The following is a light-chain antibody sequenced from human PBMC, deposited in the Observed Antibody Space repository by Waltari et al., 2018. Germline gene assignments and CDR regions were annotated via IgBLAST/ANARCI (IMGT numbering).Light chain of an antibody. CDR3: SAYTSSATLA. J-gene: IGLJ2*01. CDR2: DVN. Sequence: QSALTQPASLSGAPGQSITISCTGTSSDIGFHTHVSWYQQHPGQAPRLLMYDVNSRPSGVSKRFPGSKSGNTASLTISGLQADDEAHYYCSAYTSSATLAFGGGTGLTVL. V-gene: IGLV2-14*03. CDR1: SSDIGFHTH.